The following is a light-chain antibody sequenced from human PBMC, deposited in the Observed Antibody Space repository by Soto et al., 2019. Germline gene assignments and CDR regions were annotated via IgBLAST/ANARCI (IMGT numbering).Light chain of an antibody. CDR2: ELT. V-gene: IGLV2-8*01. CDR1: SSDVGGYTY. J-gene: IGLJ2*01. CDR3: SSYAGSNNVI. Sequence: QSALTQPPSASGSPGQSVTISCTGTSSDVGGYTYVSWYQQHPGKVPKLMIYELTKRPSGVPDRFSGSKSGNTASLTVSGLQAEDEADYYCSSYAGSNNVIFGGGTKLTVL.